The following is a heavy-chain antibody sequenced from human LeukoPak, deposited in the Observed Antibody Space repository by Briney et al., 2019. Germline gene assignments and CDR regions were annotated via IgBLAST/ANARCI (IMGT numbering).Heavy chain of an antibody. J-gene: IGHJ4*02. CDR1: GGSISSGDYY. V-gene: IGHV3-23*01. CDR2: ISGSGGST. D-gene: IGHD2/OR15-2a*01. CDR3: AKGLSPNDY. Sequence: ETLSLTCTVSGGSISSGDYYWSWVRQAPGKGLEWVSAISGSGGSTYYADSVKGRFTISRDNSKNTLYLQMNSLRAEDTAVYYCAKGLSPNDYWGQGTLVTVSS.